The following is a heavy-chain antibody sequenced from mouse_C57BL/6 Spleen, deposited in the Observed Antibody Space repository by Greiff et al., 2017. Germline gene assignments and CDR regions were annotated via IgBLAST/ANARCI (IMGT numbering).Heavy chain of an antibody. J-gene: IGHJ4*01. V-gene: IGHV1-18*01. CDR3: ARSLYYCGSSYGYAMDY. CDR2: INPNNGGT. CDR1: GYTFTDYN. Sequence: EVQLQQSGPELVKPGASVKIPCKASGYTFTDYNMDWVKQSHGKSLEWIGDINPNNGGTIYNQKFKGKATLTVDKSSSTAYMELRSLTSEDTAVYYCARSLYYCGSSYGYAMDYWGQGTSVTVSS. D-gene: IGHD1-1*01.